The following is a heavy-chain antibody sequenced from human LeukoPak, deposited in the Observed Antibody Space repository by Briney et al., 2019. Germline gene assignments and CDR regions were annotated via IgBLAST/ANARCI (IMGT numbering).Heavy chain of an antibody. CDR1: DLSINTGYF. D-gene: IGHD2-15*01. CDR3: ARSDLLLFYFDY. Sequence: SETLSLTCTVSDLSINTGYFWGWVRQSPGKGPEWIGSIYQSGNAYYNPSLKSRVTISLDTSNNHLSLRLNSVTAADTAVYYCARSDLLLFYFDYWGQGTLVTVSS. V-gene: IGHV4-38-2*02. J-gene: IGHJ4*02. CDR2: IYQSGNA.